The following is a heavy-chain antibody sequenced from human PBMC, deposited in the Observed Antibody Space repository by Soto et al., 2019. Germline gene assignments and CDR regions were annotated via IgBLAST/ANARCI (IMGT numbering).Heavy chain of an antibody. CDR1: GFTFSSYA. Sequence: QVQLVEPGGGVVQPGRSLRLSCAASGFTFSSYAMHWVRQAPGKGLEWVAVISYDGSNKYYADSVKGRFTISRDNSKNTLYLQMNSLRAEDTAVYYCARGIDYWGQGTLVTVSS. J-gene: IGHJ4*02. CDR3: ARGIDY. V-gene: IGHV3-30-3*01. CDR2: ISYDGSNK.